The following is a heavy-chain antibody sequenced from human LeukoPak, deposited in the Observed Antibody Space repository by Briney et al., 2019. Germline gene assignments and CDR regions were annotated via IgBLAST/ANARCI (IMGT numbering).Heavy chain of an antibody. CDR1: GGSISSYY. CDR2: IYYSGST. Sequence: PSETLSLTCTVSGGSISSYYWSWIRQPPGKGLEWIGYIYYSGSTNYNSSLKSRVTISVDTSKNQFSLKLSSVTAADTAVYYCARLSLYYYDSSGYYARDYWGQGTLVTVSS. D-gene: IGHD3-22*01. V-gene: IGHV4-59*01. J-gene: IGHJ4*02. CDR3: ARLSLYYYDSSGYYARDY.